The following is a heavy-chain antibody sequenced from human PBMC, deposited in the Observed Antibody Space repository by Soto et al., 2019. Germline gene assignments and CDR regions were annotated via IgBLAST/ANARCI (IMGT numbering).Heavy chain of an antibody. CDR3: AREPHSYSSSWYYFDY. CDR1: GFTFSSYG. Sequence: QVQLVESGGGVVQPGRSLRLSCAASGFTFSSYGIHWVRQAPGKGLEWVAVIWYDGSNKYYADSVKGRFTISRDNSKNTLYLQMNSLRAEDTAVYYCAREPHSYSSSWYYFDYWGQGTLVTVSS. J-gene: IGHJ4*02. V-gene: IGHV3-33*01. D-gene: IGHD6-13*01. CDR2: IWYDGSNK.